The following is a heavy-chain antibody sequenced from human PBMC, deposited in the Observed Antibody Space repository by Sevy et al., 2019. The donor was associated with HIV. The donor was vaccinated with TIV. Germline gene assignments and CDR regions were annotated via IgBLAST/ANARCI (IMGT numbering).Heavy chain of an antibody. CDR3: ARDTKLHYSNYDAFDI. J-gene: IGHJ3*02. Sequence: GGSLRLSCAASGFTFSSYAIHWVRQAPGKGLEWVAVISSDGSNKYYADSVKGGFTISRDNSKNTLYLQMNSLRPEDTAVYYCARDTKLHYSNYDAFDIWGQGTMVTVSS. V-gene: IGHV3-30-3*01. CDR2: ISSDGSNK. D-gene: IGHD4-4*01. CDR1: GFTFSSYA.